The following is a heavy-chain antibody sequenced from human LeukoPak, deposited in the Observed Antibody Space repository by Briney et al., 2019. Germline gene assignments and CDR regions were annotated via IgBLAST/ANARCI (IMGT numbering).Heavy chain of an antibody. CDR3: ARGGSGWYGPGRFYYYYGMDV. CDR2: ISSSSSTI. Sequence: GGSLRLSCAASGFTFSSYSMNWVRQAPGKGLEWVSYISSSSSTIYYADSAKGRFTVSRDNAKNSLYMQMNSLRDEDTGVYSCARGGSGWYGPGRFYYYYGMDVWGQGTTVTVSS. J-gene: IGHJ6*02. D-gene: IGHD6-19*01. V-gene: IGHV3-48*02. CDR1: GFTFSSYS.